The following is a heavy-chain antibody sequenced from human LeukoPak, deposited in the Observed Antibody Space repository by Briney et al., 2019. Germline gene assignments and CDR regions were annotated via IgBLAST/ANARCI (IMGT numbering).Heavy chain of an antibody. Sequence: SETLSLTCAAYGGSFSGYYWSWIRQPPGKGLEWIGEINHSGSTNYNPSLKSRVTISVDTSKNQFSLKLSSVTAADTAVYYCARARSRSMIVVVTPFDYWGQGTLVTVSS. J-gene: IGHJ4*02. CDR2: INHSGST. CDR3: ARARSRSMIVVVTPFDY. V-gene: IGHV4-34*01. CDR1: GGSFSGYY. D-gene: IGHD3-22*01.